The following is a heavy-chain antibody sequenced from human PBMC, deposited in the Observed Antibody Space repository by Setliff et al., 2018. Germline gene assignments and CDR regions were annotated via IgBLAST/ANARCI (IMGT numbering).Heavy chain of an antibody. V-gene: IGHV4-39*01. CDR3: ARHVGIRGRGYNYYYYYMDV. J-gene: IGHJ6*03. D-gene: IGHD3-10*01. CDR1: GGSLGSNPSF. Sequence: SETLSLTCTVSGGSLGSNPSFWGWVRQPPGKGLEWIGSMYYNGDTYYNPSLKSQVTMSVDTSRNQFSLKLSSVTAADTAVYYCARHVGIRGRGYNYYYYYMDVWGKGTMVTFSS. CDR2: MYYNGDT.